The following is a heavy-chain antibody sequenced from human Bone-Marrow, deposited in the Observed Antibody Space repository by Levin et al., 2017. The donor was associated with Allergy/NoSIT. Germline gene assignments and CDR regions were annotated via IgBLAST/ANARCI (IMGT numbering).Heavy chain of an antibody. J-gene: IGHJ4*02. CDR1: GFTFSSYG. Sequence: LSLTCAASGFTFSSYGMHWVRQAPGKGLEWVAVISYDGSNKYYADSVKGRFTISRDNSKNTLYLQMNSLRAEDTAVYYCAKDRTLGYCTNGVCPYFDYWGQGTLVTVSS. CDR2: ISYDGSNK. V-gene: IGHV3-30*18. CDR3: AKDRTLGYCTNGVCPYFDY. D-gene: IGHD2-8*01.